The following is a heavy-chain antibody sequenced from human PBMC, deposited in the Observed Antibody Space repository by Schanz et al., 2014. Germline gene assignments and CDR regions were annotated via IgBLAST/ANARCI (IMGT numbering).Heavy chain of an antibody. D-gene: IGHD3-16*01. V-gene: IGHV1-8*01. CDR3: TKGRTFGR. J-gene: IGHJ4*02. CDR1: GYTFTSYD. Sequence: QVQLVQSGAEVKKPGASVKVSCKASGYTFTSYDINWVRQATGQGLEWMGWMNSKTGNTGYAQRFQGRVTMTRNASITTDYLEVSSLRSGDAAVYYCTKGRTFGRWGQGTLVTVSS. CDR2: MNSKTGNT.